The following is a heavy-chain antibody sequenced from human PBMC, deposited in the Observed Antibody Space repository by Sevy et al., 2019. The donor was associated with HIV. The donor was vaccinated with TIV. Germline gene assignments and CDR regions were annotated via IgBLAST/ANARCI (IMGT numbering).Heavy chain of an antibody. J-gene: IGHJ4*02. D-gene: IGHD3-22*01. CDR1: GFTFSNYA. V-gene: IGHV3-23*01. CDR2: ISGSGGSGDKT. CDR3: ARKYDSSGYFDY. Sequence: GGSLRLSCAASGFTFSNYAMNWVRQAPGKGLEWVSGISGSGGSGDKTNYADPVKGRFTISRDESKNSLYLQLNSLRAEDTAIYDCARKYDSSGYFDYWGQGTLVTVSS.